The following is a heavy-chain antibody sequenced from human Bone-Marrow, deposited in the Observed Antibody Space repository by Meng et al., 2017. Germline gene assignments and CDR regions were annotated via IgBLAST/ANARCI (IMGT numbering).Heavy chain of an antibody. CDR2: IKRNSDGGTI. V-gene: IGHV3-15*01. CDR1: GLSFTDAW. Sequence: FCVASGLSFTDAWMSWVRQAPGKGLEWVGRIKRNSDGGTIDYAAPVKGRFTISRDDSKNTLYLQMDSLITEGTAVYFCATGAAAADHWGQGTLVTVSS. J-gene: IGHJ4*02. D-gene: IGHD6-13*01. CDR3: ATGAAAADH.